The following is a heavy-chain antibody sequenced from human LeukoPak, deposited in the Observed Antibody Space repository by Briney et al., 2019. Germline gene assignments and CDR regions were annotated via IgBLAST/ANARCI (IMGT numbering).Heavy chain of an antibody. D-gene: IGHD2-2*02. J-gene: IGHJ4*02. CDR2: IVSSGSYI. Sequence: GGSLRLSCAASGFTFSSYSMNWVRQAPGKGLEWVSSIVSSGSYIYYADSVKGRFTISRDNAKNSLYLQMNSLRAEDTAVYYCAREPGGYCSTTSCYKGYFDYWGQGTLVTVSS. CDR1: GFTFSSYS. V-gene: IGHV3-21*01. CDR3: AREPGGYCSTTSCYKGYFDY.